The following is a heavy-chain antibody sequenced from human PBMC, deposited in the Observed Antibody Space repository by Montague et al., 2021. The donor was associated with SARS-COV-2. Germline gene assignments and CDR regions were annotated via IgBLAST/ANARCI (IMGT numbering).Heavy chain of an antibody. CDR2: IYYSGST. Sequence: SETLSLTCTVSGGSIRSSSYYWGWIRQPPGKGLECIGSIYYSGSTYYNPSLKSRVTISVDTSKNHFSLKLSSVTAADTAVYYCARTTWLRGYFDLWGRGTRVTVSS. V-gene: IGHV4-39*07. CDR1: GGSIRSSSYY. CDR3: ARTTWLRGYFDL. D-gene: IGHD5-12*01. J-gene: IGHJ2*01.